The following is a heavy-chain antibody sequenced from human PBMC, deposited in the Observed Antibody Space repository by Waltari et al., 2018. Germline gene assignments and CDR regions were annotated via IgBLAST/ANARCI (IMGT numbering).Heavy chain of an antibody. CDR2: VDSGGTT. V-gene: IGHV3-53*01. CDR3: ARDPLYYFDS. J-gene: IGHJ4*02. Sequence: EVQLVESGGGLVQPGGSLRLSCAASAFTVSSRCMHWVRQAPVKGLEWVSLVDSGGTTYYAGPVEVRFTISRDISTNTVYLQMNSLTAEDTAVYYCARDPLYYFDSWGQGALVTVSS. CDR1: AFTVSSRC.